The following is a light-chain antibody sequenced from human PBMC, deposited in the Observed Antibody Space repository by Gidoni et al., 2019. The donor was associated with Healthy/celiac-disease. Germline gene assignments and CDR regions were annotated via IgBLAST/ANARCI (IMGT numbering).Light chain of an antibody. CDR1: QSVSSSY. CDR2: GAS. CDR3: QQYGSSPPLT. J-gene: IGKJ4*01. V-gene: IGKV3-20*01. Sequence: EIVLTQSPGTLSLSPGEIATLSCRASQSVSSSYLAWYQQKPGQAPRLLIYGASSRATGIPDRFSGSGSGTDFTLTISRLEPEDFAVYYCQQYGSSPPLTFGGXTKVEIK.